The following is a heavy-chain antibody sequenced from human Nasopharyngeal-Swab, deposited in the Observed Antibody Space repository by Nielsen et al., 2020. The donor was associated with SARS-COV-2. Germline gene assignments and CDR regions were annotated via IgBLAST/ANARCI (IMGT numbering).Heavy chain of an antibody. J-gene: IGHJ4*02. V-gene: IGHV3-33*06. CDR3: AKEGRLAVADGEGFDY. CDR1: GFTFSSYG. CDR2: IWYDGSNK. D-gene: IGHD6-19*01. Sequence: GGSLRLSCAASGFTFSSYGMHWVRQAPGKGLEWVAVIWYDGSNKYYADSVKGRFTISRDNSKNTLYLQMNSLRAEDTAVYYCAKEGRLAVADGEGFDYWDQGTLVTVSS.